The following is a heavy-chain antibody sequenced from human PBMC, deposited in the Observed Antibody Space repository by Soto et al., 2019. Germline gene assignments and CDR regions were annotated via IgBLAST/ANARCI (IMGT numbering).Heavy chain of an antibody. CDR1: GFTFSSYA. J-gene: IGHJ6*02. CDR2: ISGSGGST. Sequence: PGGSLRLSCAASGFTFSSYAMSWVRQAPGKGLEWVSAISGSGGSTYYADSVKGRFTISRDNSKNTLYLQMNSLRAEDTAVYYCAKAIITDSSSWYPSRYYYYGMDVWGQGTTVTVSS. D-gene: IGHD6-13*01. V-gene: IGHV3-23*01. CDR3: AKAIITDSSSWYPSRYYYYGMDV.